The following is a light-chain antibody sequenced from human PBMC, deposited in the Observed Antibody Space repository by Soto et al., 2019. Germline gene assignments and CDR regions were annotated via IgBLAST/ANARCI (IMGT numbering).Light chain of an antibody. Sequence: EIVLTQSPGTLSLSPGERATLSCRASESVRSSYLAWYQQKPGQAPRLLIYAASSRATGIPDRFSGSGSGTDFTLSISRLEPEDFGVYYCQQYKNWWTFGQGTKVDIK. CDR2: AAS. CDR3: QQYKNWWT. CDR1: ESVRSSY. V-gene: IGKV3-20*01. J-gene: IGKJ1*01.